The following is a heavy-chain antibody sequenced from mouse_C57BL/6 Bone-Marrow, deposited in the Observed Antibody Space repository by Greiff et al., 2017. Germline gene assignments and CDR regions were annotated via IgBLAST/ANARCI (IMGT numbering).Heavy chain of an antibody. Sequence: EVKLVESGGDLVKPGGSLKLSCAASGFTFSSYGMSWVRQTPDKRLEWVATISSGGSYTYYTDSVKGRFTISRDNDKNTLYLQMSSLKSEDTAMYSSANYYGSSHWYFDVWGTGTTVTVSS. CDR1: GFTFSSYG. D-gene: IGHD1-1*01. CDR2: ISSGGSYT. CDR3: ANYYGSSHWYFDV. V-gene: IGHV5-6*01. J-gene: IGHJ1*03.